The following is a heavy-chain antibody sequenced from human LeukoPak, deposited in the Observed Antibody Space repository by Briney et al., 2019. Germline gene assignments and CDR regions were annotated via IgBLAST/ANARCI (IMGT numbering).Heavy chain of an antibody. CDR3: ARVGYYDFWSGYYYEPYTQPPYYFDY. V-gene: IGHV4-39*07. CDR1: GGSISSSSYY. J-gene: IGHJ4*02. D-gene: IGHD3-3*01. Sequence: SETLSLTCTVSGGSISSSSYYWGWIRQPPGKGLEWIVSIYYSGSTYYNPSLKSRVTISVDTSKNQFSLKLSSVTAADTAVYYCARVGYYDFWSGYYYEPYTQPPYYFDYWGQGTLVTVSS. CDR2: IYYSGST.